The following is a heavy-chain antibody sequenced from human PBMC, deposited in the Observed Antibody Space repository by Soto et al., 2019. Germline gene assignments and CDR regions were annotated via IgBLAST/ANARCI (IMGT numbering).Heavy chain of an antibody. CDR2: IIPLFVTA. V-gene: IGHV1-69*12. CDR1: GGTFSSYA. CDR3: ASNYGDYRYYYGMDV. Sequence: QVQLVQSGAEVKKPGSSVKVSCKASGGTFSSYAISWVRQAPGQGLEWMAGIIPLFVTADYAQKFQGRVTITADESTSTAYMELSSLRSEDTAVYYCASNYGDYRYYYGMDVWGQGTTVTVSS. J-gene: IGHJ6*02. D-gene: IGHD4-17*01.